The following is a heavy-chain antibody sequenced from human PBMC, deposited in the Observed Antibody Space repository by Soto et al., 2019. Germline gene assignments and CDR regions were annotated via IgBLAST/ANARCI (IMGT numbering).Heavy chain of an antibody. CDR2: IKSKTDGGTT. CDR3: TTALTDFGVVIPTHYYYYGMDV. D-gene: IGHD3-3*01. CDR1: GFTFSNAW. J-gene: IGHJ6*02. Sequence: GGSLRLSCAASGFTFSNAWMNWVRQAPGKGLEWVGRIKSKTDGGTTDYAAPVKGRFTISRDDSKNTLYLQMNSLKTEDTAVYYCTTALTDFGVVIPTHYYYYGMDVWGQGTTVTVSS. V-gene: IGHV3-15*07.